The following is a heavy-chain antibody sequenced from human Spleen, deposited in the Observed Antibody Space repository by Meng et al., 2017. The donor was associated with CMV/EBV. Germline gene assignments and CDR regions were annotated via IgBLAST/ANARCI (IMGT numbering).Heavy chain of an antibody. CDR3: ASSATWRSWFDP. J-gene: IGHJ5*02. CDR2: IYYSGST. V-gene: IGHV4-61*01. D-gene: IGHD2-15*01. CDR1: GGAGRSGSYY. Sequence: TGSGGAGRSGSYYWSWIRQPPGKGLEWIGYIYYSGSTNYNPSLKSRVTISVDTSKNQFSLKLSSVTAADTAVYYCASSATWRSWFDPWGQGTLVTVSS.